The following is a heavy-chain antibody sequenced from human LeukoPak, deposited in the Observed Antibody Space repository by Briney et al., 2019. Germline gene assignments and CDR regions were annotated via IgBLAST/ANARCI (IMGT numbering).Heavy chain of an antibody. CDR1: GFTFGSYG. V-gene: IGHV3-33*01. Sequence: PGRSLRLSCAASGFTFGSYGMHWVRQAPGKGLEWVAVIWYDGSNKYYADSVKGRFTISRDNSKNTLYLQMNSLRAEDTAVYYCAREQRYFDWSHCPYGMDVWGQGTTVTVSS. CDR2: IWYDGSNK. CDR3: AREQRYFDWSHCPYGMDV. J-gene: IGHJ6*02. D-gene: IGHD3-9*01.